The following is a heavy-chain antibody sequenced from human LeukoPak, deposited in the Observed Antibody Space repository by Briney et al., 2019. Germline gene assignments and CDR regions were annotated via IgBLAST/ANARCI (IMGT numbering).Heavy chain of an antibody. Sequence: SVKVSCKASGGTFSSYAISWVRQAPGQGLEWMGGIIPIFGTANYAQKFQGRVTITTDESTSTAYMGLSSLRSEDTAVYYCARGDYYDSSGYNFDYWGQGTLVTVSS. J-gene: IGHJ4*02. CDR3: ARGDYYDSSGYNFDY. D-gene: IGHD3-22*01. CDR1: GGTFSSYA. V-gene: IGHV1-69*05. CDR2: IIPIFGTA.